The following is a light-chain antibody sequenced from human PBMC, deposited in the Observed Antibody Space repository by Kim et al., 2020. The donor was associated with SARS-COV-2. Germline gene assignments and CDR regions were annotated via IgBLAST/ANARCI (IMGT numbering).Light chain of an antibody. CDR2: INSDGSH. V-gene: IGLV4-69*01. CDR1: SGHSSSA. J-gene: IGLJ2*01. Sequence: QLVLTQSPSASASLGASVKLTCTLSSGHSSSAIAWHQQQPEKGPRFLMKINSDGSHIKGDGIPDRFSGSRSGAERYLTITSLQSEDEADYYYQTWGSVTVIFGGGTKLTVL. CDR3: QTWGSVTVI.